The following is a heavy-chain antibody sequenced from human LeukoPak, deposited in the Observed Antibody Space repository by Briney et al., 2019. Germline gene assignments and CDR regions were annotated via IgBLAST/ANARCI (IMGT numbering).Heavy chain of an antibody. CDR3: ARAGSGWYVLHFDY. D-gene: IGHD6-19*01. J-gene: IGHJ4*02. CDR2: IRSKAYGGTT. Sequence: PGGSLRLSCTASGFTFGDYAMSWFRQAPGKGLEWVGFIRSKAYGGTTEYAASVKGRFTISRDDSKSIAYLQMNSLKTEDTAVYYCARAGSGWYVLHFDYWGQGTLVTVSS. CDR1: GFTFGDYA. V-gene: IGHV3-49*03.